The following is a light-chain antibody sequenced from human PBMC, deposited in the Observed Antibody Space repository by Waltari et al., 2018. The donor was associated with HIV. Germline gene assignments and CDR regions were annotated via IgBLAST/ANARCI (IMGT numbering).Light chain of an antibody. J-gene: IGLJ2*01. Sequence: QSVLTQPPSVSGAPGQRVTLSCTGGNSNIRTHEVHWSQQFPGTAPQLLISNTNNRPSGVPDRFSGSKSGTSASLAITGLQADDEADYYCQSSDNTLSGSVFGGGTRLTVL. V-gene: IGLV1-40*01. CDR1: NSNIRTHE. CDR2: NTN. CDR3: QSSDNTLSGSV.